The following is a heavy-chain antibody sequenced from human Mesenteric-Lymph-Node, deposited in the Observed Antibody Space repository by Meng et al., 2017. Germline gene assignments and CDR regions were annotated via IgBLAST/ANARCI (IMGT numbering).Heavy chain of an antibody. D-gene: IGHD5-18*01. J-gene: IGHJ4*02. V-gene: IGHV4-59*01. CDR1: GGSISSYY. CDR2: IYYSGST. Sequence: GSLRLSCTVSGGSISSYYWSWIRQPPGKGLEWIGYIYYSGSTNYNPSLKSRVTISVDTSKNQFSLKLSSVTAADTAVYYCAKAGYSSNWGQGTLVTVAS. CDR3: AKAGYSSN.